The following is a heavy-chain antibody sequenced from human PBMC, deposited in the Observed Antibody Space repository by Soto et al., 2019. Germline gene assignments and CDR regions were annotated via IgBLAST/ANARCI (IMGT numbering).Heavy chain of an antibody. Sequence: SETLSLTCAVYGGSFSCYYWSRIRQPPEKGLEWIGEINHSGSTKYNPSLKSRVTISVDTSKNQFSLKLSSVTAADTAVYYCARVSXTIFGVVMGHYYYGMDVWGQGTTVTVSS. CDR2: INHSGST. D-gene: IGHD3-3*01. V-gene: IGHV4-34*01. CDR1: GGSFSCYY. J-gene: IGHJ6*02. CDR3: ARVSXTIFGVVMGHYYYGMDV.